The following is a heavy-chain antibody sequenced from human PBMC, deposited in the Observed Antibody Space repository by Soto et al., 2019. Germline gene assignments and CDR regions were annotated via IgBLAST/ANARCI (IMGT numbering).Heavy chain of an antibody. CDR2: LYSVGYT. D-gene: IGHD2-8*01. Sequence: GSLLLACAASGFTVSSKYMSWVRQARGKGLEWVSVLYSVGYTYYADSVKGRFTISRDHSKNTLYLQMNSLRAEDTAVYYCGRVSYDVRRGYYFDYWGQGTLVTVYS. V-gene: IGHV3-53*01. J-gene: IGHJ4*02. CDR3: GRVSYDVRRGYYFDY. CDR1: GFTVSSKY.